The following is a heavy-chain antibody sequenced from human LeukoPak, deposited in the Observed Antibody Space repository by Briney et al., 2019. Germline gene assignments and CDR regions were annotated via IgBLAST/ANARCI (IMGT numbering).Heavy chain of an antibody. CDR2: IYPGDSDT. Sequence: GESLKISCKTSGYNFNTYWIGWVRQMPGKGLEWMGIIYPGDSDTRYSPSFQGQVTISADKSVSTAYLQWSSLKAPDAAMYYCATAVVTDPYLDSWGQGTLVTVPS. J-gene: IGHJ4*02. V-gene: IGHV5-51*01. CDR1: GYNFNTYW. CDR3: ATAVVTDPYLDS. D-gene: IGHD4-23*01.